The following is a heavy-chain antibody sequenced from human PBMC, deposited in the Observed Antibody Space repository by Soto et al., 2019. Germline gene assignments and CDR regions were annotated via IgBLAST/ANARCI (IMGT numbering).Heavy chain of an antibody. CDR2: ISNDGRRK. V-gene: IGHV3-30*04. Sequence: GGSLRLSCAASGFSLSTNTMHWVRQVPGKGLEWVASISNDGRRKYYADFVKGRFTISRDTANNILYLEMNSLRAEDTSLYYCERVATAMTYDFWGQGTQVTVSS. D-gene: IGHD2-21*02. J-gene: IGHJ4*02. CDR1: GFSLSTNT. CDR3: ERVATAMTYDF.